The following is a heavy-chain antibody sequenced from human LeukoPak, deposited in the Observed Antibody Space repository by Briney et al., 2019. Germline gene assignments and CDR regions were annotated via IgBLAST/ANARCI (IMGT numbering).Heavy chain of an antibody. V-gene: IGHV3-9*01. CDR2: ISWNSGSI. CDR1: GFTFDDYA. J-gene: IGHJ5*02. CDR3: ATDLSISWYNH. D-gene: IGHD2-21*01. Sequence: GGSLRLSCAASGFTFDDYAMHWVRQAPGKGLEWVSGISWNSGSIGYADSVKGRFTISRDNAKNSLYLQMNSLRAEDTALYYCATDLSISWYNHWGQGTLVTVSS.